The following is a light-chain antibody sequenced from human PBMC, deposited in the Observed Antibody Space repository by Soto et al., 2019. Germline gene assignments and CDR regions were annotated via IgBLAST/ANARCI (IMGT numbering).Light chain of an antibody. CDR1: SSDVGVYNY. J-gene: IGLJ1*01. CDR2: DVS. V-gene: IGLV2-14*01. Sequence: QSALTQPASVSGSPGQSITISCTGTSSDVGVYNYVSWYQQHPGKAPKLMIYDVSNRPSGVSNRLSGSKSGNTASLTISGLHAEDEADYYCSSYTSSSPYVFGTGTKLSVL. CDR3: SSYTSSSPYV.